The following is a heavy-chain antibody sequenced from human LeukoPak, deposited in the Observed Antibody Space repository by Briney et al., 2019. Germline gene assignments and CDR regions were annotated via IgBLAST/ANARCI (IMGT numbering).Heavy chain of an antibody. D-gene: IGHD5-18*01. J-gene: IGHJ6*03. Sequence: PGRSLRLSCAASGFTFSSYAMHWVRQAPGKGLEWVAVISYDGSNKYYADSVKGRFTISRDNSKNTLYLQMNSLRAEDTAVYYCARDPAMGYYMDVWGKGTTVTVSS. CDR1: GFTFSSYA. CDR2: ISYDGSNK. CDR3: ARDPAMGYYMDV. V-gene: IGHV3-30-3*01.